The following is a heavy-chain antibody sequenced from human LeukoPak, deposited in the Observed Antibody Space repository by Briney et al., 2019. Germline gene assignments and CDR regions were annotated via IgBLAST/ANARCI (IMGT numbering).Heavy chain of an antibody. CDR2: ITCCRPDI. J-gene: IGHJ4*02. V-gene: IGHV3-21*01. CDR1: GFNFNTYT. CDR3: ARDHYYDSSGPAAPPMFDY. D-gene: IGHD3-22*01. Sequence: PGGSLRLSCAASGFNFNTYTMSWVRQAPGKGLEWVSSITCCRPDITYGDSVTGRFTISRDNAKNSLYLQMNSLRAEDTAVYYCARDHYYDSSGPAAPPMFDYWGQGTLVTVSS.